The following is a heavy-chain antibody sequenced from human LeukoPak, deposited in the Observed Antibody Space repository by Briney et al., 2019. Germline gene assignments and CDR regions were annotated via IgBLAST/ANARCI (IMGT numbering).Heavy chain of an antibody. V-gene: IGHV1-2*02. J-gene: IGHJ4*02. Sequence: ASVKVSCKASGYTFTGYYMHWVRQAPGQGLEWMGWINPNSGGTNYAQKFQGRVTMTRDTSISTAYMELSRLRSDDTAVYYCARGRERVEMGTTKPWVYWGQGTLVTVSS. CDR3: ARGRERVEMGTTKPWVY. CDR2: INPNSGGT. D-gene: IGHD5-24*01. CDR1: GYTFTGYY.